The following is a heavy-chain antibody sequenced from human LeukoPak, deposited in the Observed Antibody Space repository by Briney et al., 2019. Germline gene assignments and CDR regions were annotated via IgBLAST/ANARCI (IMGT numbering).Heavy chain of an antibody. V-gene: IGHV3-21*01. CDR3: TRDLHTVIPPGGIDY. Sequence: PGGSLRLSRAASGFTFSAYSMNWVRQAPGKGLEWVSSITETSHVYYAESVKGRFTISRDNAKNLVFLQIKSLRVEDTAVYFCTRDLHTVIPPGGIDYWGQGTPVTVSS. D-gene: IGHD4-17*01. CDR2: ITETSHV. J-gene: IGHJ4*02. CDR1: GFTFSAYS.